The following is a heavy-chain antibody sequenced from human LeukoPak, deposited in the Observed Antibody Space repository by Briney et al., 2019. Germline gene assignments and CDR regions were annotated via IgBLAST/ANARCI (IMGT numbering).Heavy chain of an antibody. V-gene: IGHV4-59*01. CDR1: GGSISSYY. CDR2: IYYSGST. CDR3: VVHYYDSSGYKDY. J-gene: IGHJ4*02. D-gene: IGHD3-22*01. Sequence: SETLSLTCTVSGGSISSYYWSWIRQPPGKGLEWIGYIYYSGSTNYNPSLKSRVTISVDTSKNQFSLKLSSVTAADTVVYYCVVHYYDSSGYKDYWGQGTLVTASS.